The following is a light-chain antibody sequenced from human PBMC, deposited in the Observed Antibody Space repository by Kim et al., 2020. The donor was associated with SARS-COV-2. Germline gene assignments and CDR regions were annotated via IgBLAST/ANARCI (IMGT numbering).Light chain of an antibody. J-gene: IGLJ2*01. CDR1: SSNMGNNY. CDR3: GTWDSSLSAVV. V-gene: IGLV1-51*01. CDR2: DNN. Sequence: GQKVTISGSGSSSNMGNNYVSWYQQLPGTAPKLLIYDNNKRPSGIPGRFSGSKSGTSATLGITGLQTGDEADYYCGTWDSSLSAVVFGGGTQLTVL.